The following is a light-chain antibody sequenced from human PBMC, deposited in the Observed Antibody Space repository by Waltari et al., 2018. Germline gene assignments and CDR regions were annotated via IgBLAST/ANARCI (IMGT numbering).Light chain of an antibody. V-gene: IGKV1-5*03. J-gene: IGKJ1*01. CDR2: KAS. Sequence: DIQMTQSPSTLYASVEERVTITCRASQSNSSLLAWYQQTPGKAPKLLIYKASNLQSWVPSRFSGSGSGTEFTLTISRLQPDDFATYYFQQYDTYLTFGHGTKVEIK. CDR1: QSNSSL. CDR3: QQYDTYLT.